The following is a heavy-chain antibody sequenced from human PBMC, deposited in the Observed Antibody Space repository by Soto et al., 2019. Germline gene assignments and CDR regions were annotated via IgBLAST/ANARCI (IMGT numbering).Heavy chain of an antibody. V-gene: IGHV1-46*03. CDR3: ARVYCSGGSCYSIDY. CDR1: GYTFTSDY. CDR2: INPSGST. J-gene: IGHJ4*02. D-gene: IGHD2-15*01. Sequence: QVQLVQSGAEVKKPGASVKVSCKASGYTFTSDYMHWVRQAPGQGLEWMGIINPSGSTTYAQKFQCRVTMTRDTSTSTVYMKLSSLRSEDTAVYYCARVYCSGGSCYSIDYWGQGTLVTVSS.